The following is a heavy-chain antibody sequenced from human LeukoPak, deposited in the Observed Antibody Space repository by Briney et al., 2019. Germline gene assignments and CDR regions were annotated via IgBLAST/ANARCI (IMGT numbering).Heavy chain of an antibody. CDR3: ARDPGSYYYDSSGYFDY. J-gene: IGHJ4*02. CDR2: ISYDGSNK. Sequence: GGSLRLSCAASGFTFSSYGMHWVRQAPGKGLEWVAVISYDGSNKYYADSVKGRFTISRDNSKNTLYLQMNSLRAEDTAVYYCARDPGSYYYDSSGYFDYWGQGTLVTVSS. CDR1: GFTFSSYG. D-gene: IGHD3-22*01. V-gene: IGHV3-30*03.